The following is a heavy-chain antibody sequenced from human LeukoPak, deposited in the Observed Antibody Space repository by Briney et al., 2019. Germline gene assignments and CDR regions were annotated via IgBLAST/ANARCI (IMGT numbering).Heavy chain of an antibody. CDR1: GFTFKRFH. V-gene: IGHV3-23*01. D-gene: IGHD6-19*01. CDR2: IDGGGTNT. Sequence: GGSLRLSCAASGFTFKRFHMSWVRQAPGKGLDWVSSIDGGGTNTYYADSVKGRFTISRDNSKNTLYLHMNSLRAEDTAVYYCARDIDSGWFGAPDYWGQGTLVTVSS. CDR3: ARDIDSGWFGAPDY. J-gene: IGHJ4*02.